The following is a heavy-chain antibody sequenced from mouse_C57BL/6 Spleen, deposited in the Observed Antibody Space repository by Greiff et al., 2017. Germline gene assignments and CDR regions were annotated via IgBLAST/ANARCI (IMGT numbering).Heavy chain of an antibody. V-gene: IGHV1-64*01. CDR1: GYTFTSYW. CDR3: ARGGKTGTWFAY. D-gene: IGHD4-1*01. CDR2: IHPNSGST. J-gene: IGHJ3*01. Sequence: QVQLQPPGAELVKPGASVKLSCKASGYTFTSYWMHWVKQRPGQGLEWIGMIHPNSGSTNYNEKFKSKATLTVDKSSSTAYMQLSSLTSEASAVYYCARGGKTGTWFAYWGQGTLVTVSA.